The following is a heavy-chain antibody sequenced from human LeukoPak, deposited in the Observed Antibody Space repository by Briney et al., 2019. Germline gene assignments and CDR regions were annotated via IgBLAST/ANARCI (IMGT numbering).Heavy chain of an antibody. CDR1: GITFSNYA. V-gene: IGHV3-30*04. J-gene: IGHJ4*02. CDR3: AKGPDSSGYYYYVDY. CDR2: ISYDESNK. Sequence: GGSLRLSCAASGITFSNYAVHWARQAPGKGLEWLSIISYDESNKRYAESVKGRFTISRDNSNDTVYLQMNSLRAEGTAVYYCAKGPDSSGYYYYVDYWGRGTLVTVSS. D-gene: IGHD3-22*01.